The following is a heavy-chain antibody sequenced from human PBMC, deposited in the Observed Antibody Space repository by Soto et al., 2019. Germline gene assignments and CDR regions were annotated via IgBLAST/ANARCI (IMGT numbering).Heavy chain of an antibody. V-gene: IGHV1-2*02. CDR1: GYTFTGYY. J-gene: IGHJ5*02. D-gene: IGHD6-13*01. CDR3: AGGWGIAAPGPNWFDP. CDR2: INPNSGGT. Sequence: ASVKVSCKASGYTFTGYYLHWVRQAPGQGPEWMGWINPNSGGTKYVQKFQGRVTMTRDTSISTVYLELSRLRSDDTAVFYCAGGWGIAAPGPNWFDPWGQGTLVTVSS.